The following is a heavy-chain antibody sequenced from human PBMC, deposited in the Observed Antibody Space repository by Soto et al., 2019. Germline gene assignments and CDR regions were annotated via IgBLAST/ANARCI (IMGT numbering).Heavy chain of an antibody. D-gene: IGHD2-2*01. CDR2: IYYSGST. V-gene: IGHV4-39*01. J-gene: IGHJ5*02. Sequence: QLQLQESGPGLVKPSETLSLTCTVSGGSISSSSYYWGWIRQPPGKGLEWIGSIYYSGSTYYNPSIKSRVTIDVETSKNQFSLKRSSVTAADTAVYYCARQPYCSSTSCYPFSNCFDPWGQGTLVTVSS. CDR1: GGSISSSSYY. CDR3: ARQPYCSSTSCYPFSNCFDP.